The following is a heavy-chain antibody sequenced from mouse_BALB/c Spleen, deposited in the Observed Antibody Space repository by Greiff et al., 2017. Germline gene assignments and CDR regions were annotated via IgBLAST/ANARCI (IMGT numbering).Heavy chain of an antibody. V-gene: IGHV5-4*02. CDR3: ARGRYGSSPYAMDY. CDR1: GFTFSDYY. CDR2: ISDGGSYT. J-gene: IGHJ4*01. Sequence: EVQVVESGGGLVKPGGSLKLSCAASGFTFSDYYMYWVRQTPEKRLEWVATISDGGSYTYYPDSVKGRFTISRDNAKNNLYLQMSSLKSEDTAMYYCARGRYGSSPYAMDYWGQGTSVTVSS. D-gene: IGHD1-1*01.